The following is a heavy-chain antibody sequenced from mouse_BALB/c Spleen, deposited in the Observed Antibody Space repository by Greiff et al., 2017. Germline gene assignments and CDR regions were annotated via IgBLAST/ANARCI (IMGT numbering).Heavy chain of an antibody. J-gene: IGHJ2*01. CDR3: ARDQAYYRSDY. CDR1: GFTFSSYG. CDR2: INSNGGST. V-gene: IGHV5-6-3*01. Sequence: EVQRVESGGGLVQPGGSLKLSCAASGFTFSSYGMSWVRQTPDKRLELVATINSNGGSTYYPDSVKGRFTISRDNAKNTLYLQMSSLKSEDTAMYYCARDQAYYRSDYWGQGTTLTVSS. D-gene: IGHD2-14*01.